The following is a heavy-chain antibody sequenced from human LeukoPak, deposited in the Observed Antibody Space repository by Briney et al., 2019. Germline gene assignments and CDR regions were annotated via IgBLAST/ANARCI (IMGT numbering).Heavy chain of an antibody. Sequence: GASVKVSCKASGYTFTSYAVQWVRQAPGQRLEWMGWINAGNGNTKYSQKFQGRVTITRDTSASTAYMELSSLRSEDTAVYYCARNLVGKTDFDYWGQGTLVTVSS. CDR1: GYTFTSYA. CDR2: INAGNGNT. D-gene: IGHD6-19*01. CDR3: ARNLVGKTDFDY. J-gene: IGHJ4*02. V-gene: IGHV1-3*01.